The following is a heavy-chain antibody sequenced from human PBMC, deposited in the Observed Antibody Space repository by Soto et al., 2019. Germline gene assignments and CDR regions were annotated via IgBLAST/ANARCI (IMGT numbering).Heavy chain of an antibody. D-gene: IGHD6-13*01. CDR3: ARLPIAAPVEKYYNYFRMAV. Sequence: SETLSLTCTVSGGSISSSSYYWGWIRQPPGKGLEWIGSIYYSGSTYYNPSLKSRVTISVDTSKNQFSLKLSSVTAADTAVYYCARLPIAAPVEKYYNYFRMAVWGQGPTVT. J-gene: IGHJ6*02. CDR1: GGSISSSSYY. V-gene: IGHV4-39*01. CDR2: IYYSGST.